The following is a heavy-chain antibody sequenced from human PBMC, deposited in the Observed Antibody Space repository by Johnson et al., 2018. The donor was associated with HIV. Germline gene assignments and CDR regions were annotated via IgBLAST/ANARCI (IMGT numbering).Heavy chain of an antibody. CDR2: IYSGGST. CDR1: GFTVSRNY. J-gene: IGHJ3*02. CDR3: ARGYILTGYSGAFDM. V-gene: IGHV3-66*01. D-gene: IGHD3-9*01. Sequence: VQLVESGGGLVQPGGSLRLSCAASGFTVSRNYMSWVRQAPGKGLEWVSVIYSGGSTYHADSVKGRFTISRDNSKNTVYLQMKSLRAEDTAVYYFARGYILTGYSGAFDMWGQGTMVTVSS.